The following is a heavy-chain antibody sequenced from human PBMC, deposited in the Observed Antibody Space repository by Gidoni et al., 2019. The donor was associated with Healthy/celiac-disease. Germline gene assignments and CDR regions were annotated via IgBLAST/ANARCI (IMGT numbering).Heavy chain of an antibody. J-gene: IGHJ4*02. Sequence: QVQLQASGPGLDKPSPPLSLTCTVAGGSISSGSYDWSWIRQPAGKGLEWIGRIYTSGSTNYNPALKSRVTISVDPSKNQFSLKLSSVTAADTAVYYCASSQGWELLSRWGQGTLVTVSS. V-gene: IGHV4-61*02. CDR3: ASSQGWELLSR. D-gene: IGHD1-26*01. CDR2: IYTSGST. CDR1: GGSISSGSYD.